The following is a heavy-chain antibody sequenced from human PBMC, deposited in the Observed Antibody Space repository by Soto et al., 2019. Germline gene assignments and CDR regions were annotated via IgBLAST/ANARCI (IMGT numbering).Heavy chain of an antibody. D-gene: IGHD1-26*01. V-gene: IGHV1-18*01. J-gene: IGHJ4*02. CDR2: ISAYNGNT. Sequence: ASVKVSCNASGYTFTSYFISWVRQAPGQGLEWMGWISAYNGNTKYAQKLQGRVSMTTDTSTSTAYMELRSLRSDDTAVYYCARDLGAQIADYWGQGTLVTVSS. CDR3: ARDLGAQIADY. CDR1: GYTFTSYF.